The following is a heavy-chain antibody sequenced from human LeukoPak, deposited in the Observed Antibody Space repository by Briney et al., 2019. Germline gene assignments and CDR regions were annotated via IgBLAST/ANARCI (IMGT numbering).Heavy chain of an antibody. Sequence: PSETLSLTCAVYGGSFSGYYWSWIRQPPGKGLEWIGEINHSGSTNYNPSLKSRVTISVDTSKNQFSLKLSSVTAADTAVYYCARGGCSGGSCYRYYYYYYMDVWGKGTTVTISS. CDR1: GGSFSGYY. J-gene: IGHJ6*03. V-gene: IGHV4-34*01. D-gene: IGHD2-15*01. CDR2: INHSGST. CDR3: ARGGCSGGSCYRYYYYYYMDV.